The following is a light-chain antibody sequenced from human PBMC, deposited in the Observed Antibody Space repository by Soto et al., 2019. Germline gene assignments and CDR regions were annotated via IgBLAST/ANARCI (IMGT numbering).Light chain of an antibody. CDR3: GTWDSSLSVFV. CDR2: EDN. Sequence: QSVLTQPPSVSAAPGQKVTFSCSGSSSNIGKNYVSWYQQVPGTAPKLLIYEDNKRRSGIPDRFSGYKSGTSATLGITGLQTGDEADYYCGTWDSSLSVFVFGTGTKLTVL. CDR1: SSNIGKNY. J-gene: IGLJ1*01. V-gene: IGLV1-51*02.